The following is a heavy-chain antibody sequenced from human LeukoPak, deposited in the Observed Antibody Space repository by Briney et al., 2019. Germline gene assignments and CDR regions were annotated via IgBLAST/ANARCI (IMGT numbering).Heavy chain of an antibody. J-gene: IGHJ4*02. D-gene: IGHD5-12*01. CDR3: ARVGYSGWNLEY. Sequence: GGSLRLSCAASGFTFRSYWMSWVRQAPGKGLEWVANINQGGSVKYYVDSVKGRFTISRDDAKNSLYVQMNSLRDEDTAVYYCARVGYSGWNLEYWGQGTQVTVSS. V-gene: IGHV3-7*01. CDR1: GFTFRSYW. CDR2: INQGGSVK.